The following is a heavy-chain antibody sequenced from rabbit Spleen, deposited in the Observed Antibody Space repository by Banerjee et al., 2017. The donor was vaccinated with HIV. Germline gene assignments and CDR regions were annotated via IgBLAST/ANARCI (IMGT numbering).Heavy chain of an antibody. CDR3: VREAGYGGYGDANL. J-gene: IGHJ4*01. D-gene: IGHD6-1*01. Sequence: QSLEESGGGLVQPGASLTLTCKASGFSFSSDFMCWVRQAPGKGLESIGCIYEVSYNAYYASWVNGRFTISSHNAQNTLYLELNSLTVADTATYFCVREAGYGGYGDANLWGQGTLVTVS. CDR1: GFSFSSDF. CDR2: IYEVSYNA. V-gene: IGHV1S7*01.